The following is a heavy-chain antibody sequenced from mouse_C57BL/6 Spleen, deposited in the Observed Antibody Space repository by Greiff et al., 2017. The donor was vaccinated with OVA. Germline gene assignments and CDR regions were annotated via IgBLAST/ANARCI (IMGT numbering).Heavy chain of an antibody. V-gene: IGHV5-9-1*02. CDR2: ISSGGDYT. CDR1: GFTFSSYA. Sequence: EVQLQESGEGLVKPGGSLKLSCAASGFTFSSYALSWVRQTPEQRLEWVAYISSGGDYTYYADTVKGRFNISRDNARNTLYLQMSSLKSEDTAMYYCTRERAMDYWGQGTSVTVSS. CDR3: TRERAMDY. J-gene: IGHJ4*01.